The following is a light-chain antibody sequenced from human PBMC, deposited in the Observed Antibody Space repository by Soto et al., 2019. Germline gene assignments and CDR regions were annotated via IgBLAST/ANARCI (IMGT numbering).Light chain of an antibody. CDR3: QQSYSAPYT. CDR2: AAS. J-gene: IGKJ2*01. Sequence: DIQMTQSPSSLSASVGDRVTITCRASQSIYSSLNWYHQKPGKAPKLLIYAASNLQSGLPSRFSGSGSGTDFTLSISSLQPEDFATYYCQQSYSAPYTVGQGTKLEI. CDR1: QSIYSS. V-gene: IGKV1-39*01.